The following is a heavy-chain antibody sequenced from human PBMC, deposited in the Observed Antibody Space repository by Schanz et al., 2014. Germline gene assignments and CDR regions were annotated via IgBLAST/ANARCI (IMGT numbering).Heavy chain of an antibody. V-gene: IGHV3-23*01. CDR2: IGTSGGT. D-gene: IGHD1-1*01. Sequence: EVQLLESGGGLVEPGGSLRLSCATSGFSLDIFAVSWVRQAPGKGLEWVSTIGTSGGTNYAESVKGRFTISRDNSKNTPYLQMNSLRAEDTAVDCGDEMERNEDWGQGTLVTVSS. CDR1: GFSLDIFA. CDR3: DEMERNED. J-gene: IGHJ1*01.